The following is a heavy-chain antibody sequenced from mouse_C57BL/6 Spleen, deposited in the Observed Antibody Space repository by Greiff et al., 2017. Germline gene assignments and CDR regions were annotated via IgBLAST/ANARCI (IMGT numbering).Heavy chain of an antibody. V-gene: IGHV5-16*01. CDR3: AREGWDGGFAY. CDR2: ITYDGSST. J-gene: IGHJ3*01. CDR1: GFTFSDYY. Sequence: DVKLVESEGGLVQPGSSMKLSCTASGFTFSDYYMAWVRQVPEKGLEWVANITYDGSSTYYLDSLKSRFIISRDNAKNILYLQMSNLKSEDTATYYCAREGWDGGFAYWGQGTLVTVSA. D-gene: IGHD4-1*01.